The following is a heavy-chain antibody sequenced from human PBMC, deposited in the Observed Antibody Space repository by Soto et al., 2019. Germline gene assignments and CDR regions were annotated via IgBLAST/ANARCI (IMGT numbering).Heavy chain of an antibody. CDR3: ARGDVDTAMVTLQSVCYFDY. CDR2: IIPIFGTA. D-gene: IGHD5-18*01. V-gene: IGHV1-69*01. Sequence: QVQLVQSGAEVKKPGSSVKVSCKASGGTFSSYAISWVRQAPGQGLEWMGGIIPIFGTANYAQKFQGRVTITADESTSTAYMELSSLRSEDTAVYYCARGDVDTAMVTLQSVCYFDYWGQGTLVTVSS. J-gene: IGHJ4*02. CDR1: GGTFSSYA.